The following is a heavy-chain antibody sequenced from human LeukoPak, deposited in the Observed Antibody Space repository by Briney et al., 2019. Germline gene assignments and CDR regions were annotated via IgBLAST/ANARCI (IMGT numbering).Heavy chain of an antibody. Sequence: GGSLRLSCAASGFTFSSYAMHWDRQAPGKGLEWVAVISYDGSNKYYADSVKGRFTISRDNSKNTLYLQMNSLRAEDTAVYYCAGPLYLRGVIYYWGQGTLVTVSS. CDR3: AGPLYLRGVIYY. D-gene: IGHD3-10*01. CDR2: ISYDGSNK. V-gene: IGHV3-30*04. CDR1: GFTFSSYA. J-gene: IGHJ4*02.